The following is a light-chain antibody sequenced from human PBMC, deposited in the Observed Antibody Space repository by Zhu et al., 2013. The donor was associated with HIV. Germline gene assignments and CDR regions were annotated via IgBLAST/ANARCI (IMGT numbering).Light chain of an antibody. Sequence: EIVLTQSPGTLSVSPGERATLSCRASQSVSSSYLAWYQQKPGQAPRLLISGASSRATGIPDKFSGSGSGTDFTLTISRLEPEDFAVYYCQQYGSLPDITFGQGTRLEIK. CDR2: GAS. J-gene: IGKJ5*01. CDR1: QSVSSSY. V-gene: IGKV3-20*01. CDR3: QQYGSLPDIT.